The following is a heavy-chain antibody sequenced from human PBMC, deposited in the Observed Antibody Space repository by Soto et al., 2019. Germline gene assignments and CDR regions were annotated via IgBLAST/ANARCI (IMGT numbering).Heavy chain of an antibody. D-gene: IGHD5-18*01. V-gene: IGHV3-11*01. Sequence: QMQLVESGGGLVEPGGSLRLSCEASGFTFSNHYMSWVRQAPGKGLEWISYISRSGSTIYYAESIRGRFTISRDNSKNSLYLQMDSLRAEDTAMYYCGRDPELWDENVATRPSTYYYGMDVWGQGTTVTVSS. CDR1: GFTFSNHY. CDR2: ISRSGSTI. J-gene: IGHJ6*02. CDR3: GRDPELWDENVATRPSTYYYGMDV.